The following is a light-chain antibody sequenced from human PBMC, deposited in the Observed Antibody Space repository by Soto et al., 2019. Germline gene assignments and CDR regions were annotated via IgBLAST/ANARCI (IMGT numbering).Light chain of an antibody. CDR1: ASNIGANCD. Sequence: QSVLTQPPSVSGAPGQRVTISCTGGASNIGANCDVHWYQQLPGTAPKLLIYGTSNRPSGVPDRFSGSKSGTSASLAITGLQAEDEAHYFCQSYDFTLGAFWVFGGGTKLTVL. CDR2: GTS. V-gene: IGLV1-40*01. J-gene: IGLJ3*02. CDR3: QSYDFTLGAFWV.